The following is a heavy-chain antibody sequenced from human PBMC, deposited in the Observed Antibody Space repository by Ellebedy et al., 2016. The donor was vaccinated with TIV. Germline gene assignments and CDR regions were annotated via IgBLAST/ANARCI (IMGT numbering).Heavy chain of an antibody. Sequence: ASVKVSXXASGYTFTSYYMHWVRQAPGQGLEWMGIINPSGGSTSYAQKFQGRVTMTRDTSITIVSMDLSSLRSDDTALYYCAREMLGDNKSFDYWGQGTLVTVSS. CDR3: AREMLGDNKSFDY. D-gene: IGHD1-26*01. CDR2: INPSGGST. V-gene: IGHV1-46*01. J-gene: IGHJ4*02. CDR1: GYTFTSYY.